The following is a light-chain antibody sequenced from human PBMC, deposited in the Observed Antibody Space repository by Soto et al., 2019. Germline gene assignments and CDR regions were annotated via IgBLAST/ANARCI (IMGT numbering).Light chain of an antibody. J-gene: IGLJ1*01. CDR1: SSDIGGYNY. V-gene: IGLV2-14*01. Sequence: QSVLTQPASVSGSPGQSITISCTGASSDIGGYNYVSWYQHHPGKAPKLLIYEVLNRPSGVSNRFSGSKSGKTASLTISGLQAEDEADYYCQSYDTNMNGYVCGTGTKVTVL. CDR2: EVL. CDR3: QSYDTNMNGYV.